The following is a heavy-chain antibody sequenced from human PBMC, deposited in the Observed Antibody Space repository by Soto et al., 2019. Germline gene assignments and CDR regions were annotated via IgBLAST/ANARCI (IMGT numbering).Heavy chain of an antibody. V-gene: IGHV3-11*06. D-gene: IGHD2-15*01. J-gene: IGHJ5*02. CDR2: ISPGSRYP. CDR3: VRGGGGGLFDP. CDR1: GFTFGDSY. Sequence: PGGSLRLSCAGSGFTFGDSYMSWIRQAPGKGLEWLSYISPGSRYPAYADSVKGRFTTSRDNAKRSLYLQMVSLAAEDTAIYYCVRGGGGGLFDPWGQGTMVTVSS.